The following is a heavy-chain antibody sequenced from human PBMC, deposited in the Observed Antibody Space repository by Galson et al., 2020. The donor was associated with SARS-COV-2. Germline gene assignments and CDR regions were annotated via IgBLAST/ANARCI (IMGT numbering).Heavy chain of an antibody. Sequence: QLGESLKISCAASGFTFSIYLMSLVRQTPGKVLEWVANIKQDGSAKYYVDSVKGRFTISRDNAKNSLYLQMNSLRADDTAVYYCARGGYYDCWSGFDYWGEGTLVTVSS. D-gene: IGHD3-3*01. J-gene: IGHJ4*02. CDR1: GFTFSIYL. CDR2: IKQDGSAK. CDR3: ARGGYYDCWSGFDY. V-gene: IGHV3-7*01.